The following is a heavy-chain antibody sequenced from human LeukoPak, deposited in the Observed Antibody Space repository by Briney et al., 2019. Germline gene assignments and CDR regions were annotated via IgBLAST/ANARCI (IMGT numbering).Heavy chain of an antibody. Sequence: SETLSLTCTVSGGSISSSNYYWGWIRQPRGKGLEWIGSIYYSGSTYYNPSLKSRVAISVDTSKNQFSLKLSSVTAADTAVYYCARVGYRNPYYFDYWGQGTLVTVSS. CDR3: ARVGYRNPYYFDY. CDR1: GGSISSSNYY. CDR2: IYYSGST. D-gene: IGHD4-11*01. J-gene: IGHJ4*02. V-gene: IGHV4-39*01.